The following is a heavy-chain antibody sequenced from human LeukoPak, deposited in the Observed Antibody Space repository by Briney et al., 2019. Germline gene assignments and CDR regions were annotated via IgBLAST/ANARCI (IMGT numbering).Heavy chain of an antibody. CDR3: GGRGYSYGFHDY. CDR2: ISSSGSTI. Sequence: GGSLRLSCAASGFTFSSYEMNWVRQAPGKGLEWVSYISSSGSTIYYADSVKGRFTISRDNAKNSLYLQMNSLRAEDTAVYYCGGRGYSYGFHDYWGQGTLVTVSS. CDR1: GFTFSSYE. V-gene: IGHV3-48*03. J-gene: IGHJ4*02. D-gene: IGHD5-18*01.